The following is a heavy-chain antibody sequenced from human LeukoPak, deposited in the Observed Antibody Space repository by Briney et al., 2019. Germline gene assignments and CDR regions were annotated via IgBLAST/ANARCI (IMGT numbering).Heavy chain of an antibody. Sequence: PGGSLRLSCGASGFTFSNFWMTWVRQAPGKGLEWVSAVSDGGGGTYYADSVKGRFTISRDNSKNTLYLQMNSLRAEDTAVYYCAKDPLYCSGGSCYFPFDYWGQGTLVTVSS. CDR1: GFTFSNFW. J-gene: IGHJ4*02. CDR3: AKDPLYCSGGSCYFPFDY. V-gene: IGHV3-23*01. CDR2: VSDGGGGT. D-gene: IGHD2-15*01.